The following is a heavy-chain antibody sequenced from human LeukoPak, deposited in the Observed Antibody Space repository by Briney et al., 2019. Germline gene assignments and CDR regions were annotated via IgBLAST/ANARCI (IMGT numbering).Heavy chain of an antibody. CDR2: INPNSGGT. V-gene: IGHV1-2*02. J-gene: IGHJ3*02. CDR3: ARAHSGSYLDAFDI. Sequence: ASVKVSCKASGYTFTGYYMHWVRPAPGQGLEWMGWINPNSGGTNYAQKFQGRVTMTRDTSISTAYMELSRLRSDDTAVYYCARAHSGSYLDAFDIWGQGTMVTVSS. D-gene: IGHD1-26*01. CDR1: GYTFTGYY.